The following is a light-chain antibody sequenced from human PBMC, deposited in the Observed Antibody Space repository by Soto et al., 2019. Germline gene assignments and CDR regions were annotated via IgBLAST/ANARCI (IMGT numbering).Light chain of an antibody. CDR3: QQRSSWLAT. CDR1: ESVSSY. J-gene: IGKJ1*01. CDR2: DTS. V-gene: IGKV3-11*01. Sequence: EIVLTQSPATLSLSPGARANLSCRAGESVSSYLAWYQQKPGQAPRLLIYDTSNRATGIPTRFSGSGSGTHFHITISSLQPEDLALYYGQQRSSWLATFGQGTKVEIK.